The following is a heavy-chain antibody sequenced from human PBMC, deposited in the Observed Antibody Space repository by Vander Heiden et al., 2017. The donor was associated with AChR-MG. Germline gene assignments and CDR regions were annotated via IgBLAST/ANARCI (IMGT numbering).Heavy chain of an antibody. CDR1: GFPFSSYA. D-gene: IGHD2-2*01. CDR3: ARGTCSSSSCFVSAP. Sequence: QGQLVESGGGVVQPGRSLRLSCAVSGFPFSSYAFHWVRQAPGRGLEWVAVISYDGTNKYYADSVKGRFTMSRDNSKDTLYLQMNSLRAEDTAVYYCARGTCSSSSCFVSAPWGQGTQVTVSS. J-gene: IGHJ5*02. V-gene: IGHV3-30-3*01. CDR2: ISYDGTNK.